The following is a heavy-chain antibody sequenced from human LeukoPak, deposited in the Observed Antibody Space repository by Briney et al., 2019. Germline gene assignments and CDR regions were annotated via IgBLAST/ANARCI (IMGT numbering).Heavy chain of an antibody. Sequence: GGSLRLSRAASGFTFSSLAMHWLRQAPGKGLEWVAVISDDGRNKYYADSVKGRFTISRDNSKNTLYLQMNSLRAEDTAVYYCARDSGSYLGEYWGQGTLVTVSS. CDR1: GFTFSSLA. CDR2: ISDDGRNK. CDR3: ARDSGSYLGEY. V-gene: IGHV3-30*04. J-gene: IGHJ1*01. D-gene: IGHD1-26*01.